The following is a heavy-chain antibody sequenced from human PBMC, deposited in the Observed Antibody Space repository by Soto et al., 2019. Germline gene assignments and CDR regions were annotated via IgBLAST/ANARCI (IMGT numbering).Heavy chain of an antibody. CDR2: ISSSSSYI. V-gene: IGHV3-21*01. CDR3: ARASSKQQLARDSYYYYYYGMDV. Sequence: PVGSLRLSCAASGFTFSSYSMNWVRQAPGKGLEWVSTISSSSSYIYYADSVKGRFTISRDNAKNSLYLQMNSLRAEDTAVYYCARASSKQQLARDSYYYYYYGMDVWGQGTTVTVSS. D-gene: IGHD6-13*01. CDR1: GFTFSSYS. J-gene: IGHJ6*02.